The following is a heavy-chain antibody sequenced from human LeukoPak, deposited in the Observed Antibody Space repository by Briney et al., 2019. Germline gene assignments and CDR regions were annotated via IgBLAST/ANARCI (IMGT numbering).Heavy chain of an antibody. D-gene: IGHD6-6*01. CDR3: AKGSSSSYLDAFDI. J-gene: IGHJ3*02. V-gene: IGHV3-48*03. CDR2: ISSSGSTI. Sequence: PGGSLRLSCAASGFTFSSYEMNWVRQAPGKGLEWVSYISSSGSTIYYADSVKGRFTISRDNAKNSLYLQMNSLRAEDMALYYCAKGSSSSYLDAFDIWGQGTMVTVSS. CDR1: GFTFSSYE.